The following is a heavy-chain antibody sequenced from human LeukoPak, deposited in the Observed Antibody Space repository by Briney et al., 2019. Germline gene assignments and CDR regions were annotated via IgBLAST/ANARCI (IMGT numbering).Heavy chain of an antibody. Sequence: SVKVSCKASGGTFSSYAISWVRQAPGQGLEWMGRIIPIFGIANYAQKFQGRVTITADKSTSTAYMELSSLRSEDTAVYYCARDGRSSTNYNWFDPWGQGTLVTVSS. V-gene: IGHV1-69*04. J-gene: IGHJ5*02. CDR1: GGTFSSYA. D-gene: IGHD2-2*01. CDR2: IIPIFGIA. CDR3: ARDGRSSTNYNWFDP.